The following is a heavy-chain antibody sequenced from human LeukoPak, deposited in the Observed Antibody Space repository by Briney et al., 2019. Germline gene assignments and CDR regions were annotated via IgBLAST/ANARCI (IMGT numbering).Heavy chain of an antibody. CDR3: ARDRRQLEEASWFGDANWFDP. D-gene: IGHD3-10*01. V-gene: IGHV3-30*04. CDR1: GFTFSSYA. J-gene: IGHJ5*02. Sequence: PGRSLRLSCAASGFTFSSYAMHWVRQAPGKGLEWVAVISYDGSNKYYADSVKGRFTISRDNSKNTLYLQMNSLRAEDTAVYYCARDRRQLEEASWFGDANWFDPWGQGTLVTVSS. CDR2: ISYDGSNK.